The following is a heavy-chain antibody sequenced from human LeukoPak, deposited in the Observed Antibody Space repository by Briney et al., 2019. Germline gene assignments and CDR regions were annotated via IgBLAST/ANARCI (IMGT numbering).Heavy chain of an antibody. D-gene: IGHD2-15*01. CDR3: ARDFVGGGSRIGPQLWFDP. Sequence: SETLSLTCAVYGGSFSGYYWSWIRQPPGKGLEWIGEINHSGSTNYNPSLKSRVTISVDTSKNQFSLKLSSVTAADTAVYYCARDFVGGGSRIGPQLWFDPWGQGTLVTVSS. CDR1: GGSFSGYY. J-gene: IGHJ5*02. V-gene: IGHV4-34*01. CDR2: INHSGST.